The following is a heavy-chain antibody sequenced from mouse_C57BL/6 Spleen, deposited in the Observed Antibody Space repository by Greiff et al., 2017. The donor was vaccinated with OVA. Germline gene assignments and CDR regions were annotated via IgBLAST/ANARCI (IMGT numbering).Heavy chain of an antibody. CDR1: GYSFTDYN. D-gene: IGHD1-1*01. J-gene: IGHJ1*03. V-gene: IGHV1-39*01. Sequence: EVKLVESGPELVKPGASVKISCKASGYSFTDYNMNWVKQSNGKSLEWIGVINPNYGTTSYNQKFKGKATLTVDQSSSTAYMQLNSLTSEDSAVYYCARRDYGSSGWYFDVWGTGTTVTVSS. CDR3: ARRDYGSSGWYFDV. CDR2: INPNYGTT.